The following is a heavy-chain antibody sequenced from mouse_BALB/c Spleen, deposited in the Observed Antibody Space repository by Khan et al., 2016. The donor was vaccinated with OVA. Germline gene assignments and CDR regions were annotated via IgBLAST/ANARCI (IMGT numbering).Heavy chain of an antibody. D-gene: IGHD2-2*01. CDR3: ARVGYNGTMDF. CDR2: INTYTGEP. CDR1: GFTFTNYG. V-gene: IGHV9-3-1*01. J-gene: IGHJ4*01. Sequence: QLVQSGPELKKPGETVQISCKASGFTFTNYGMNWVKQAPGKGLKWMGWINTYTGEPTFADDFTGRFAFSLETSASTASLPFNSLKNSDTATYCGARVGYNGTMDFWGQGTSVTVSS.